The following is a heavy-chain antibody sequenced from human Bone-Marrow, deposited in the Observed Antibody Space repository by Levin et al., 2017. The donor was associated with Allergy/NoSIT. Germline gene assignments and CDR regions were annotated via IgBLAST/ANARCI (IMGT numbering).Heavy chain of an antibody. D-gene: IGHD5-18*01. V-gene: IGHV4-34*01. CDR1: DGSFSGYS. CDR2: INDSGST. J-gene: IGHJ4*02. Sequence: SETLSLTCAVYDGSFSGYSWSWIRQPPGKGLEWIGEINDSGSTNYNPSLKSRVSISLDTSKSLFSLKLRSLTAADTAVFYCGKYSYGSFDSWGQGTLVTVSS. CDR3: GKYSYGSFDS.